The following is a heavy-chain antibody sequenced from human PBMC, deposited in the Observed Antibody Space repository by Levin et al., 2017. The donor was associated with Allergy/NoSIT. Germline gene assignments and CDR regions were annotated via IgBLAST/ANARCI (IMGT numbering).Heavy chain of an antibody. CDR1: GITFSNAW. Sequence: GESLKISCTASGITFSNAWMSWARQAPGKGLEWVGRIKSKTDGGTADYASPVKVRFTISRDDSKTTLYLQMNSLKTEDTAGYYCTTYISSWYYFDNWGQGTLVTVSS. J-gene: IGHJ4*02. D-gene: IGHD6-13*01. V-gene: IGHV3-15*01. CDR2: IKSKTDGGTA. CDR3: TTYISSWYYFDN.